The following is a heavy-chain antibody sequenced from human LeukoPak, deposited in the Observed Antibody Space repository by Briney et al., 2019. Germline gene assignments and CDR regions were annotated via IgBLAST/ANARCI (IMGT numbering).Heavy chain of an antibody. CDR1: GYTFTSYD. CDR2: MNPNSGNT. Sequence: ASVKVSCKASGYTFTSYDINWVRQATGQGLEWMGWMNPNSGNTGYAQKFQGRVTMTRNTSISTAYMELSSLRSEDTAVYYCARGRGELLRYYYYYMDVWSKGTTVTISS. J-gene: IGHJ6*03. V-gene: IGHV1-8*01. D-gene: IGHD1-26*01. CDR3: ARGRGELLRYYYYYMDV.